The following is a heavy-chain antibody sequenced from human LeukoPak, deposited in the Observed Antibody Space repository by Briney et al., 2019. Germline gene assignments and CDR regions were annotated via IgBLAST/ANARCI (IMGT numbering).Heavy chain of an antibody. CDR2: IKQDGSEK. V-gene: IGHV3-7*01. CDR1: GFTFSSYW. J-gene: IGHJ4*02. CDR3: ARERREFLEWLFDY. Sequence: GGSLRLSCAASGFTFSSYWMSWVRQAPGKGLEWVANIKQDGSEKYYVDSVKGRFTISRDNSKNTLYLQMGSLRPEDTAVYYCARERREFLEWLFDYWGQGTLVTVSS. D-gene: IGHD3-3*01.